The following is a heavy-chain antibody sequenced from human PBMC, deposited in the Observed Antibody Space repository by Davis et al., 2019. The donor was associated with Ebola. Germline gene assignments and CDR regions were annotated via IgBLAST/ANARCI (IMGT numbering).Heavy chain of an antibody. CDR1: GGSISSSY. CDR2: IYYSGST. J-gene: IGHJ6*02. Sequence: MPSETLSLTCIVSGGSISSSYWSWIRQPPGKGLEWIGYIYYSGSTNYNPSLKSRVTISVDTSKNQFSLKLSSVTAADTAVYYCAGIVLVPAALSRGYYYGMDVWGQGTTVTVSS. D-gene: IGHD2-2*01. V-gene: IGHV4-59*08. CDR3: AGIVLVPAALSRGYYYGMDV.